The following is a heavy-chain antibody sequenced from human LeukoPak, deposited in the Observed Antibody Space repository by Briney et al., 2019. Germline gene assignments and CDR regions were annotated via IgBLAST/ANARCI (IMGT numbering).Heavy chain of an antibody. V-gene: IGHV3-7*03. Sequence: GGSLRLSCAASGFTFSSYGMHWVRQAPGKGLEWVANIRQDGDTKYYVDSVKGRFTISRDNAMNSLYLQMNSLRAEDTAIYYCARSLPYGTTWYGRSDFWGQGTLVTVSS. CDR3: ARSLPYGTTWYGRSDF. J-gene: IGHJ4*02. CDR2: IRQDGDTK. CDR1: GFTFSSYG. D-gene: IGHD6-13*01.